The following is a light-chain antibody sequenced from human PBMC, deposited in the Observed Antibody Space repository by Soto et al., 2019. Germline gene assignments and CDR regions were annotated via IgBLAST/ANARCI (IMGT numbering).Light chain of an antibody. J-gene: IGLJ1*01. Sequence: ALAQPRSVSGSPGQLLTISCTGTSSDVDDYRYVSWYRQYPGKAPKLVIYDGTKRPSGVPDRFSGSNSGNTASLTISGLQAEDEADYYCCSYVTTPEIFGTGTKVTVL. CDR2: DGT. V-gene: IGLV2-11*01. CDR1: SSDVDDYRY. CDR3: CSYVTTPEI.